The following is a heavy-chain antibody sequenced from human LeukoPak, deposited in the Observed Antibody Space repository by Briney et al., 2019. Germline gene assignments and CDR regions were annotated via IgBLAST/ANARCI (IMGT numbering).Heavy chain of an antibody. D-gene: IGHD3-16*01. Sequence: GGSLRLSCAASGFTFSSYAMSWVRQAPGKGLEWVSAISGSGGSTYYADSVKGRFTISRDNSKNTLYLQMNSLRAEDTAVYYCAQGGGDFGDYYYMDVWGKGTTVTVSS. CDR2: ISGSGGST. CDR1: GFTFSSYA. V-gene: IGHV3-23*01. CDR3: AQGGGDFGDYYYMDV. J-gene: IGHJ6*03.